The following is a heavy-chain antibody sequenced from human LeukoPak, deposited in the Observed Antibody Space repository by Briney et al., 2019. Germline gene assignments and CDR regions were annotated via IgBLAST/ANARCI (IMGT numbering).Heavy chain of an antibody. J-gene: IGHJ4*02. D-gene: IGHD5-18*01. V-gene: IGHV3-21*01. Sequence: MSGRSLRLSCAASGFTFSTYSMNWIRQDPGKGLEWVSYISSSSSYIYYADSVKGRFTISRDNAKNSLYNQMNSLRAEDTAVYYCARDRGYGYGPFDYWGQGTLVTVST. CDR2: ISSSSSYI. CDR3: ARDRGYGYGPFDY. CDR1: GFTFSTYS.